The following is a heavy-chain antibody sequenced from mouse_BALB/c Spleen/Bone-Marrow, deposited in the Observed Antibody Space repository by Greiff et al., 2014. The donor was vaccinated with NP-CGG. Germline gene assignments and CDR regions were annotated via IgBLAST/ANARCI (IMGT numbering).Heavy chain of an antibody. J-gene: IGHJ4*01. Sequence: EVHLVESGPDLVKPSQSLSLTCTVTGYSITSDYSWHWIRQFPGNKLEWMGYIHYSGTTVYNPSLKSRISITRDTSNNQFFLQLNSVTTEDTATYYCARFAGTPYTMDYCGQGTSVTVSS. CDR3: ARFAGTPYTMDY. V-gene: IGHV3-1*02. D-gene: IGHD4-1*01. CDR2: IHYSGTT. CDR1: GYSITSDYS.